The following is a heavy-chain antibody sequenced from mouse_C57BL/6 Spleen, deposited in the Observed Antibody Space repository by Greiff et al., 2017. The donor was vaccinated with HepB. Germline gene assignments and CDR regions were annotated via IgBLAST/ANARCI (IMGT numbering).Heavy chain of an antibody. D-gene: IGHD2-2*01. CDR3: ARGYGYDEDYYAMDY. J-gene: IGHJ4*01. CDR2: IDPNSGGT. CDR1: GYTFTSYW. Sequence: QVQLKQPGAELVKPGASVKLSCKASGYTFTSYWMHWVKQRTGRGLEWIGRIDPNSGGTKYNEKFKSKATLTVDKPSSTAYMQLSSLTSEDSAVYYCARGYGYDEDYYAMDYWGQGTSVTVSS. V-gene: IGHV1-72*01.